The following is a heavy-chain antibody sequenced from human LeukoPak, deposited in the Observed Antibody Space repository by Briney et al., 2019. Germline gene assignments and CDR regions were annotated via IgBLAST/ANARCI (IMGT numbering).Heavy chain of an antibody. J-gene: IGHJ4*02. CDR3: ARSHCVEKYYDLWSGYYTEGLHY. D-gene: IGHD3-3*01. V-gene: IGHV1-69*04. CDR1: GGTFSSYA. Sequence: SVKVSCKASGGTFSSYAISWVRQAPGQGLEWMGRIIPILGIANYAQKLQGRVTMTTDTSTSTAYIELRSLRSDDTAVYYCARSHCVEKYYDLWSGYYTEGLHYWGQGTLVTVSS. CDR2: IIPILGIA.